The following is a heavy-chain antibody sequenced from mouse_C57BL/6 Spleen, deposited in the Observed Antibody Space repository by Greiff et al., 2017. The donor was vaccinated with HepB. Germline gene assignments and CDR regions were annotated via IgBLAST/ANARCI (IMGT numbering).Heavy chain of an antibody. CDR3: ARDGYGSSDFDY. J-gene: IGHJ2*01. CDR1: GFTFSSYA. V-gene: IGHV5-4*01. CDR2: ISDGGSYT. Sequence: EVQLVESGGGLVKPGGSLKLTCAASGFTFSSYAMSWVRQTPEKRLEWVATISDGGSYTYYPDNVKGRFTISRDNAKNNLYLQMSHLKSEDTAMYYCARDGYGSSDFDYWGQGTTLTVSS. D-gene: IGHD1-1*01.